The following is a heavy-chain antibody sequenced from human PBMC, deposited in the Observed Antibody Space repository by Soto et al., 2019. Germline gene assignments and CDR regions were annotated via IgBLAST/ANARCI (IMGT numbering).Heavy chain of an antibody. V-gene: IGHV1-18*01. Sequence: ASVKVSCKASGYTFTSYGIRWVRQAPGQGLEWMGWISAYNGKTNYAQNLQGRVTLTTDTSTSTAYMELRSLRSDDTAVYYCERTGYCRSTSCLSYYYYYGMDVWG. D-gene: IGHD2-2*03. CDR2: ISAYNGKT. CDR1: GYTFTSYG. J-gene: IGHJ6*02. CDR3: ERTGYCRSTSCLSYYYYYGMDV.